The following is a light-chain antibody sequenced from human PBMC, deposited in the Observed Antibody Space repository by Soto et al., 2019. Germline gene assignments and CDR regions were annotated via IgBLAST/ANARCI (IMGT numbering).Light chain of an antibody. V-gene: IGKV3-11*01. CDR2: DAS. Sequence: PGERATLSCRASQSVSSNLAWYQQKPGQAPSLLIYDASRRATGIPARFSGSGSGTDFTLTLSSLEPEDFAVYYCQQRSSSITFGQGTRLEI. CDR3: QQRSSSIT. CDR1: QSVSSN. J-gene: IGKJ5*01.